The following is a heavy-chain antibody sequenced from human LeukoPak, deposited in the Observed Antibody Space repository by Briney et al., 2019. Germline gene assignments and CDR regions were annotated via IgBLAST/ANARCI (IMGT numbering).Heavy chain of an antibody. CDR3: AKTTYSSSSGYFDY. Sequence: PGGSLRLPCAASGFTFSSYGMHWVRQAPGKGLEWVAFIRYDGSNKYYADSVKGRFTISRDNSKNTLYLQMNSLRAEDTAVYYCAKTTYSSSSGYFDYWGQGTLVTVSS. V-gene: IGHV3-30*02. J-gene: IGHJ4*02. D-gene: IGHD6-6*01. CDR2: IRYDGSNK. CDR1: GFTFSSYG.